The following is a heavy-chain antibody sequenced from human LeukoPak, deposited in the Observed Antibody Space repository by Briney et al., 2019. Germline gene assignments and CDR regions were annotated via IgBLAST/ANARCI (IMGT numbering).Heavy chain of an antibody. CDR3: ARGYGDYATFDY. J-gene: IGHJ4*02. Sequence: GGSLRLSCAASGFTFSSYAMSWVRQAPGKGLEWVSAISGSGGSTYYADSVKGRFTISRDNAKNTLYLQMNSLRAEDTAVYYCARGYGDYATFDYWGQGTLVTVSS. V-gene: IGHV3-23*01. CDR1: GFTFSSYA. D-gene: IGHD4-17*01. CDR2: ISGSGGST.